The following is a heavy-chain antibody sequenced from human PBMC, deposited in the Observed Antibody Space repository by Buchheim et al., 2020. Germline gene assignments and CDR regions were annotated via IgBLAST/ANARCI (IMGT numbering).Heavy chain of an antibody. V-gene: IGHV4-59*08. D-gene: IGHD4-11*01. CDR1: GGSIRSYY. CDR3: ARHRTYTDWYFDL. CDR2: IYYTGSS. Sequence: QVQLQESGPGLVKPSETLSLTCTVPGGSIRSYYWSWIRQSPGKGLEWIGYIYYTGSSNYNPSFKSRVTMSVDTSKNQFSLRLSSLTAADTSVYYCARHRTYTDWYFDLWGRGTL. J-gene: IGHJ2*01.